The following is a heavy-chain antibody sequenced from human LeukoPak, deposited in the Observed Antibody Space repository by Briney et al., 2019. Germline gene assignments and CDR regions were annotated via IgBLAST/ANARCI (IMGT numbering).Heavy chain of an antibody. CDR3: ARDILGYTSSWYRFDY. V-gene: IGHV1-18*01. CDR2: ISGYNGNT. D-gene: IGHD6-13*01. J-gene: IGHJ4*02. CDR1: GYTFTNYG. Sequence: GASVKVSCKASGYTFTNYGISWVRQAPGQGLEWMGWISGYNGNTNYAQKLQDRVTLTTDTSTTTAYMELRTLRSDDTAVYYCARDILGYTSSWYRFDYWGQGSQVTVSS.